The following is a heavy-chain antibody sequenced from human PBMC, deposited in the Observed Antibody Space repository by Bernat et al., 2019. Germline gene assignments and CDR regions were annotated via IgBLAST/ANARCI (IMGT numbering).Heavy chain of an antibody. D-gene: IGHD3-3*02. J-gene: IGHJ4*02. Sequence: EVQLLESGGGLIQPGGSLRLSCVASGFTFSTYAMSWVRQAPGKGLEWVSTISGSGGSTYYADFMRGRFTISRDSSKNTLYLQVNNMGAEDTAVYYCAKASATGIRKGRWYFDFWGQGALVTVSS. CDR3: AKASATGIRKGRWYFDF. CDR1: GFTFSTYA. V-gene: IGHV3-23*01. CDR2: ISGSGGST.